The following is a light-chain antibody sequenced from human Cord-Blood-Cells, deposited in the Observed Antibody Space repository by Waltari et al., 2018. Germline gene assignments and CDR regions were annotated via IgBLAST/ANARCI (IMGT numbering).Light chain of an antibody. V-gene: IGLV2-8*01. CDR1: SSDVVGSYS. CDR2: EVS. CDR3: SSYAGSNNFVV. Sequence: QSALPPPPAASGSPGQSVPLSCPGTSSDVVGSYSVPRYQQHPGKAPKLMIYEVSKRPSGVPDRFSGSKSGNTASLTVSGLQAEDEADYYCSSYAGSNNFVVFGGGTKLTVL. J-gene: IGLJ2*01.